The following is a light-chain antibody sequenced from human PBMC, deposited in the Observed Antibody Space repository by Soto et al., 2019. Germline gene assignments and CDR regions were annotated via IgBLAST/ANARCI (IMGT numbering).Light chain of an antibody. J-gene: IGKJ4*01. CDR2: AAS. CDR1: QSITSF. V-gene: IGKV1-39*01. CDR3: QQSYVAPLP. Sequence: DIQMTQSPASLSASVGDRVTITCRASQSITSFLNLYQQKPGKAPSLLIYAASSLQSGVPSRFSGSGSGTDFTLTSSTLQPEDFATYYCQQSYVAPLPFDGGTKVEIK.